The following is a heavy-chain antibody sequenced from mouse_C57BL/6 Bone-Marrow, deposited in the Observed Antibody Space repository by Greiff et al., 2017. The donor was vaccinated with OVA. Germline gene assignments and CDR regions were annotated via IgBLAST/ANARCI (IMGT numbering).Heavy chain of an antibody. J-gene: IGHJ1*03. CDR2: IYPGSGST. V-gene: IGHV1-55*01. D-gene: IGHD2-3*01. CDR3: AREDGYYWYFDV. Sequence: QVQLQQPGAELVKPGASVKMSCKASGYTFTSYWITWVKQRPGQGLEWIGDIYPGSGSTNYNEKFKSKATLTVDTSSSTAYMQLSSLTSEASAVYYCAREDGYYWYFDVWGTGTTVTVSS. CDR1: GYTFTSYW.